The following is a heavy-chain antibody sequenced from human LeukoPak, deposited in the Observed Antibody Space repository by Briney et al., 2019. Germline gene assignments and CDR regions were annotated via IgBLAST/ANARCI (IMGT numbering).Heavy chain of an antibody. D-gene: IGHD2-21*01. Sequence: ASVKVSCKASGYTFTSYYMHLVRQAPGQGPEWMGIINPSGGSTSYAQRFQGRVTMTRDTSTSTVYMELSSLRSEDTAVYYCARRSRLPTTPFDYWGQGTLVTVSS. CDR1: GYTFTSYY. J-gene: IGHJ4*02. CDR3: ARRSRLPTTPFDY. CDR2: INPSGGST. V-gene: IGHV1-46*01.